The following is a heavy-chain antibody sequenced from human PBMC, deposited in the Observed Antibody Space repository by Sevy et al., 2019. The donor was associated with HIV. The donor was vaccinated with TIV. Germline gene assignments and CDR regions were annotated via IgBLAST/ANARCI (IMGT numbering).Heavy chain of an antibody. CDR2: IYPGDSDT. D-gene: IGHD4-17*01. Sequence: GESLKISCKGSGYSFTSYWIGWVRQTPGKGLEWMGIIYPGDSDTRYSPSFQGQVTISADKSISTAYLQWSSLKASDTAMYYCARLGPDGDYDDAFDIWGQGTMVTVSS. CDR3: ARLGPDGDYDDAFDI. CDR1: GYSFTSYW. V-gene: IGHV5-51*01. J-gene: IGHJ3*02.